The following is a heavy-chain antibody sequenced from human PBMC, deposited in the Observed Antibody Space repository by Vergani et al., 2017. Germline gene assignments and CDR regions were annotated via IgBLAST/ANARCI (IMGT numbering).Heavy chain of an antibody. CDR2: VFHSGSA. CDR3: ARQFWVSQGVGAFET. V-gene: IGHV4-39*01. Sequence: QLQLHKSGPGLVKPSETLSLTCTLSGGSISSGDHCWTWIRQRPGKGLEWIATVFHSGSAYYNPSLRRRVTISVETSKNQFSLRLTTLTAADTAVYYCARQFWVSQGVGAFETWGRGTEVSVSS. CDR1: GGSISSGDHC. J-gene: IGHJ3*02. D-gene: IGHD3-16*01.